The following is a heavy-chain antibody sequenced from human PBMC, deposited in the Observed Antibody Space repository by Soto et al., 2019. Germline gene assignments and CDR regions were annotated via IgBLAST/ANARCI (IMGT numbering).Heavy chain of an antibody. J-gene: IGHJ4*02. CDR3: ARHGFYGEYSSKSSDH. Sequence: HGEALKISCRGSGYIFTNYLIALVRQMPGKGLEYMWIIYPSDSYTRYSPSFQGQVTISADKSISTAYLQWSSLKASDTGIYYCARHGFYGEYSSKSSDHWGPGPLVTVSS. D-gene: IGHD4-17*01. V-gene: IGHV5-51*01. CDR2: IYPSDSYT. CDR1: GYIFTNYL.